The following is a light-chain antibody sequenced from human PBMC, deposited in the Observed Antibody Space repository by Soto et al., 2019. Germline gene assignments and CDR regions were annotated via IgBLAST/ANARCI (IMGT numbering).Light chain of an antibody. CDR2: EVS. CDR1: TSDVSIYNY. Sequence: QSALTQPASVSGSPGQSITISCTGTTSDVSIYNYVSWYQQHPGKAPKLMIYEVSNRPSGVSNRFSGAKSGNTASLTISGLQVEDEADYYCCSYTSSTNYVFGAGTKLT. V-gene: IGLV2-14*01. CDR3: CSYTSSTNYV. J-gene: IGLJ1*01.